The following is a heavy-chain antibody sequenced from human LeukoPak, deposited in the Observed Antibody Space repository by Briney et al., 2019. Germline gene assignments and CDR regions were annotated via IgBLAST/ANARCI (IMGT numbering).Heavy chain of an antibody. CDR3: ARGSGKVVPAGGRLFDY. CDR1: GYTFTGYY. D-gene: IGHD2-2*01. V-gene: IGHV1-2*02. J-gene: IGHJ4*02. CDR2: INPNSGGT. Sequence: ASVKVSCKASGYTFTGYYMHWVRQAPGQGLEWMGWINPNSGGTNYAQKFQGRVTMTRDTSISTAYTELSRLRSDDTAVYYCARGSGKVVPAGGRLFDYWGQGTLVTVSS.